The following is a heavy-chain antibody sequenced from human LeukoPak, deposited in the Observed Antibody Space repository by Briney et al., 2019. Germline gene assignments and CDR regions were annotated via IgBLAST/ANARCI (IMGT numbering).Heavy chain of an antibody. CDR1: GYTFTGYY. CDR3: ARRLRRHYYDSSGYMGDAFDI. D-gene: IGHD3-22*01. J-gene: IGHJ3*02. Sequence: SVKVSCKASGYTFTGYYMHWVRQAPGQGLEWMGRIIPILGIANYAQKFQGRVTITADKSTSTAYMELSSLRSEDTAVYYCARRLRRHYYDSSGYMGDAFDIWGQGTMVTVSS. V-gene: IGHV1-69*02. CDR2: IIPILGIA.